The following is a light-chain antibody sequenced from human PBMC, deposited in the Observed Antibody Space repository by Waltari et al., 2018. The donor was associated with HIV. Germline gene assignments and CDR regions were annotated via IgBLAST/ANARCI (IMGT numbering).Light chain of an antibody. CDR1: QSVSSY. Sequence: TLSLSPGERATLSCRASQSVSSYLAWYQHKPGQAPRLLIYGASSRATGIPARFSGSGSGTDFTLTISSLEPGDFGVYYCQQRGNWPITFGQGTRLEIK. V-gene: IGKV3-11*01. CDR3: QQRGNWPIT. J-gene: IGKJ5*01. CDR2: GAS.